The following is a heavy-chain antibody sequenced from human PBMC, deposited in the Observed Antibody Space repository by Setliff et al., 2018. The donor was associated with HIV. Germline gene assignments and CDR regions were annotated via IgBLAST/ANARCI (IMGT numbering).Heavy chain of an antibody. CDR3: ASPIPDDSSGYFPWWYFDL. D-gene: IGHD3-22*01. CDR2: VHKSGNS. CDR1: GGSISVNNYY. J-gene: IGHJ2*01. Sequence: PSETLSLTCSVSGGSISVNNYYWAWVRQPPGKGLEWIGSVHKSGNSYYKPSLKSRATISEDTSKKQFSLKLSSVTAADTAVYYCASPIPDDSSGYFPWWYFDLWGRGTLVTVSS. V-gene: IGHV4-39*01.